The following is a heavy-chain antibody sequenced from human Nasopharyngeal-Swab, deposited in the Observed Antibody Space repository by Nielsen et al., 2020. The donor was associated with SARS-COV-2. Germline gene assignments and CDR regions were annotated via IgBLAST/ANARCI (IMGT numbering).Heavy chain of an antibody. J-gene: IGHJ4*02. CDR3: AKVPLVGATGGY. Sequence: GESLKISCEASGFTFRDHAMTWVRQAPGKGLEWVSTISGSGNTHYADSVKGRFTISRDNSKNTVFLQMNSLRAEDTAVYYCAKVPLVGATGGYWGQGTLVTVSS. CDR2: ISGSGNT. V-gene: IGHV3-23*01. D-gene: IGHD1-26*01. CDR1: GFTFRDHA.